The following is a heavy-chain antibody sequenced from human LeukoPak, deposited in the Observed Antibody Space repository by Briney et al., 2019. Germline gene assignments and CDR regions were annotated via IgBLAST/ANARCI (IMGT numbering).Heavy chain of an antibody. J-gene: IGHJ4*02. Sequence: GGSLRLSCAASGFTFSSYNMSWVRQAPGKGLEWVSSISNTGSYIYHADSLKGRFTISRDNAKNSLYLQMNSLTAEDTAVYYCSRDSDGWYGVYWGQGTLVTVSS. V-gene: IGHV3-21*01. CDR2: ISNTGSYI. D-gene: IGHD6-19*01. CDR1: GFTFSSYN. CDR3: SRDSDGWYGVY.